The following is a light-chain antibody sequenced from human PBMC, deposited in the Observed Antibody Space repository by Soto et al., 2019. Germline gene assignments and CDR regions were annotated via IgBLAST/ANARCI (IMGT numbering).Light chain of an antibody. CDR2: EVS. V-gene: IGLV2-14*01. CDR1: SSDVGGYNY. CDR3: CSFTSSNTHV. Sequence: QSALTQPASVSGSPGQSITISCTGTSSDVGGYNYVSWYQQHPGKVPKLILFEVSKRPSGVSGRFSGSKSGNTASLTISGLQAEDEADYYCCSFTSSNTHVFGTGTQLTVL. J-gene: IGLJ1*01.